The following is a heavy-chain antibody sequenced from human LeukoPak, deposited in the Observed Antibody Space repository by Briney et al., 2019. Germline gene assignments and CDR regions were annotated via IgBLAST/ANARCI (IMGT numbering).Heavy chain of an antibody. V-gene: IGHV4-4*09. CDR2: IYTSGST. D-gene: IGHD3-10*01. J-gene: IGHJ5*02. CDR3: ARVRRVNWFDP. Sequence: SETLSLTCTVSGGSISSYYWSWIRQPPGKGLEWIGYIYTSGSTNYNPSLKSRVTISVDTSKNQFPLKLSSVTAADTAVYYCARVRRVNWFDPWGQGTLVTVSS. CDR1: GGSISSYY.